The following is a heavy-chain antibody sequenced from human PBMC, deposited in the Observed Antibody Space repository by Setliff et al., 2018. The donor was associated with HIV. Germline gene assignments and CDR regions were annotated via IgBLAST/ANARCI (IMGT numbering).Heavy chain of an antibody. D-gene: IGHD3-10*01. CDR3: AKSWGSGSYSINWFGP. Sequence: SETLSLTCTVSGGSISSNSYYWSWIRQPAGKGLEWIGHIYTNGRTNYNPPLKSRVTISGDTSKNQVSLRLSSVTAADTAVYYCAKSWGSGSYSINWFGPWGQGTLVTVSS. CDR2: IYTNGRT. J-gene: IGHJ5*02. CDR1: GGSISSNSYY. V-gene: IGHV4-61*09.